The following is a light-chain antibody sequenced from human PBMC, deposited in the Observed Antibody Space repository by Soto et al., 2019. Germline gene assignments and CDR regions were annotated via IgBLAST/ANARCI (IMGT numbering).Light chain of an antibody. CDR3: QQYGSSPHT. J-gene: IGKJ1*01. CDR2: GAS. CDR1: QSISTN. Sequence: EIVMTQSPATLSVSPGERATLSCRASQSISTNLAWYQQKPGQAPRLLIYGASSRATGIPDRFSGSGSGTDFTLTISRLEPEDFAVYYCQQYGSSPHTFGPGPKVDIK. V-gene: IGKV3-20*01.